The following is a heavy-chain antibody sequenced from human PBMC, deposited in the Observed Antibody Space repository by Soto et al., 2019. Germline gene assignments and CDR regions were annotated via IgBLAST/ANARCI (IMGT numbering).Heavy chain of an antibody. Sequence: SETLSLTCTVSGGSISSGDYYWSWIRQPPGKGLEWIAYIYYSGNTFYNPSLKSRVAISVDTSKNQFSLRLSSLTAADTAVYYCARVRSCNGDSCYPGHFDYWGQGTLVTVSS. CDR2: IYYSGNT. V-gene: IGHV4-30-4*01. D-gene: IGHD2-15*01. CDR1: GGSISSGDYY. J-gene: IGHJ4*02. CDR3: ARVRSCNGDSCYPGHFDY.